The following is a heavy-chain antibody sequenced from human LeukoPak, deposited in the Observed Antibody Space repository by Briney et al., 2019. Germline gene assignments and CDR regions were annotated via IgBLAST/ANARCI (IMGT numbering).Heavy chain of an antibody. CDR1: GFTFSSFG. J-gene: IGHJ6*02. Sequence: GGSLRLSCAASGFTFSSFGMHWARQAPGKGLEWVAVITYDGSKKYYADSVKGRFTISRDNSKNTLYLQMDSLRTEDTAVYYCARGPEWHPREYGMDVWGQGTTVTVSS. V-gene: IGHV3-30-3*01. CDR3: ARGPEWHPREYGMDV. D-gene: IGHD3-3*01. CDR2: ITYDGSKK.